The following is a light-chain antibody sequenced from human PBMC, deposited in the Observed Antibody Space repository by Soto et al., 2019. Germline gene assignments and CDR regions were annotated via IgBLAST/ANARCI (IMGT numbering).Light chain of an antibody. V-gene: IGKV3-20*01. CDR2: GAS. J-gene: IGKJ4*01. Sequence: EIVLTQSPGTLSLSPGERATLSCSASHSVSSSYLAWYQQQPGQAPRLLIYGASSSANGIPDRFSGSGSGTDFTLTIRRLEPEDFAVYYCQQYVSSPLPFGGGTKVEIK. CDR1: HSVSSSY. CDR3: QQYVSSPLP.